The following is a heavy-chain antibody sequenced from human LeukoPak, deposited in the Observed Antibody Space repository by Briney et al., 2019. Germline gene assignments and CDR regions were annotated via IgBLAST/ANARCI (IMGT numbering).Heavy chain of an antibody. D-gene: IGHD2-15*01. CDR3: ARELVTASHFFDY. CDR2: IYTSGNT. V-gene: IGHV4-61*02. CDR1: GGSISGGIYY. J-gene: IGHJ4*02. Sequence: PSETLSLTCTVSGGSISGGIYYWSWIRQPAGKGLEWIGRIYTSGNTNYNPSLKSRVTISVDTSTNQFSLKLSSVTATDTAVYYCARELVTASHFFDYWGQGTLVTVSS.